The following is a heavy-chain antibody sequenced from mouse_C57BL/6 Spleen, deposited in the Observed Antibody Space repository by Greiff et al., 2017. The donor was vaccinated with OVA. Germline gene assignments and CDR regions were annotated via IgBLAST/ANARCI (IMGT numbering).Heavy chain of an antibody. CDR3: ASVYYYGSSWFSY. CDR1: GFSLTSYG. V-gene: IGHV2-6*01. CDR2: IWGVGST. J-gene: IGHJ3*01. Sequence: QVQLQQSGPGLVAPSQSLSITCTVSGFSLTSYGVDWVRQSPGKGLEWLGVIWGVGSTNYNSALKSRLSISKDNSKSQVFLKMNSLQTDDTAMYYGASVYYYGSSWFSYWGQGTLVTVSA. D-gene: IGHD1-1*01.